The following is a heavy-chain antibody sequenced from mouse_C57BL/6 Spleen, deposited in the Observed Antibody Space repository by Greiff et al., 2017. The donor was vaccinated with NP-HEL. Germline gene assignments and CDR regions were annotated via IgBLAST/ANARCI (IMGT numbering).Heavy chain of an antibody. CDR3: ARNYYGSSYSYYFDY. CDR2: ISSGGSYT. Sequence: EVKLVESGGDLVKPGGSLKLSCAASGFTFSSYGMSWVRQTPDKRLEWVATISSGGSYTYYPDSVKGRFTISRDNAKNTLYLQMSSLKSEDTAMYYCARNYYGSSYSYYFDYWGQGTTLTVSS. V-gene: IGHV5-6*02. CDR1: GFTFSSYG. D-gene: IGHD1-1*01. J-gene: IGHJ2*01.